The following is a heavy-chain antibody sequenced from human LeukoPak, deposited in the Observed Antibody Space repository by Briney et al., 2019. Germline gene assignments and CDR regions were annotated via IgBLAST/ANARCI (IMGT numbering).Heavy chain of an antibody. Sequence: GGSLRLSCSASGFTFSTSAIRWVRQAPGKGLEYVSAISSNGGSTYYAGSVKGRFTISRDNTKNSLSLQMNSLRAEDTAVYYCARDRLARTSDYWGQGTLVTVSS. D-gene: IGHD3-16*01. V-gene: IGHV3-64*04. CDR1: GFTFSTSA. CDR3: ARDRLARTSDY. J-gene: IGHJ4*02. CDR2: ISSNGGST.